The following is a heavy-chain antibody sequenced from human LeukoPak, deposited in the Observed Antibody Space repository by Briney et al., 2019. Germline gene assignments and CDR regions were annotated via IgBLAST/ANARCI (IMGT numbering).Heavy chain of an antibody. D-gene: IGHD3-3*01. CDR3: ARDRNTDFWSGYYTNYFDD. CDR1: GFTFSSYS. Sequence: EGSLRLSCAASGFTFSSYSMNWVRQAPGKGLEWVSYISSSATTIYYADSVKGRFTISRDNGKNSVYLQMNSLRAEDTAVYFCARDRNTDFWSGYYTNYFDDWGQGTLVTVSS. V-gene: IGHV3-48*04. CDR2: ISSSATTI. J-gene: IGHJ4*02.